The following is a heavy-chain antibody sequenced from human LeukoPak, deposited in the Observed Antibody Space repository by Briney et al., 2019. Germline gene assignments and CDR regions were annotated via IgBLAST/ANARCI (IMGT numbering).Heavy chain of an antibody. Sequence: KTSETLSLTCAVYGGSFSGYYWSWIRQPPGKGLEWIGEINHSGSTNYNPSLKSRVTISVDTSKNQFSLKLSSVTAADTAVYYCARRTVHLSGTGVDFDYWGQGTLVSVSS. J-gene: IGHJ4*02. V-gene: IGHV4-34*01. CDR1: GGSFSGYY. D-gene: IGHD1-20*01. CDR2: INHSGST. CDR3: ARRTVHLSGTGVDFDY.